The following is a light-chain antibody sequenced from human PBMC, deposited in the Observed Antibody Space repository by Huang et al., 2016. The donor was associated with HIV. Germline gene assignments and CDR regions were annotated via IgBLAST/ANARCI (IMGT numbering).Light chain of an antibody. Sequence: EIVMTQSPATLSVSPGERATLACGASQDIGGSLAWYQKKPGQAPRLLIYEASTRATGIPARFSGSESGTDFTLTISSLQSEDFAVYYCQQYNDWSAVTFGGGTKVEI. V-gene: IGKV3-15*01. CDR2: EAS. J-gene: IGKJ4*01. CDR3: QQYNDWSAVT. CDR1: QDIGGS.